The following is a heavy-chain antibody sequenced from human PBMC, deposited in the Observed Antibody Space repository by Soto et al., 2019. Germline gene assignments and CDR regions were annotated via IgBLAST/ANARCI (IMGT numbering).Heavy chain of an antibody. CDR3: ARDAAYNDFWCGVMELYSYDMDV. CDR1: GYNFANYG. Sequence: QVQLVQSEAEVKKPGASLKVSCRASGYNFANYGISWVRQAPGQGLEWMGWISAHNGDTKYAQKVQGRVTMTADTSTSTAYMEMWSLRSDDTAVYYCARDAAYNDFWCGVMELYSYDMDVWGQGTTVTV. D-gene: IGHD3-3*01. J-gene: IGHJ6*02. CDR2: ISAHNGDT. V-gene: IGHV1-18*01.